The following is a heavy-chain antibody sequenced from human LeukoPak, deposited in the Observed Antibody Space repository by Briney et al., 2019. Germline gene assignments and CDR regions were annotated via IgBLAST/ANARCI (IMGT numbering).Heavy chain of an antibody. Sequence: SETLSLTCTASGGSISSYYWSWIRQPAGKGLEWIGHIYTSGTTNYNPSLKSRVTMSIDTSKNQFSLKLSSVTAADTAIYYCARDAKYYFGSRTYFFFEYWGQGTLLTVSS. CDR1: GGSISSYY. CDR2: IYTSGTT. CDR3: ARDAKYYFGSRTYFFFEY. D-gene: IGHD3-10*01. J-gene: IGHJ4*02. V-gene: IGHV4-4*07.